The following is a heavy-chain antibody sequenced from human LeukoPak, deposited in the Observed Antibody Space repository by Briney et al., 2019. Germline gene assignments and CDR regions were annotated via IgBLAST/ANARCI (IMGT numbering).Heavy chain of an antibody. CDR3: ARGSYSDSSGYLTY. J-gene: IGHJ4*02. CDR1: GYTFTGYY. V-gene: IGHV1-2*02. D-gene: IGHD3-22*01. Sequence: ASVKVSCKASGYTFTGYYIHWVRQAPGQGLEWMGWINPNSGGTNYAQEFQDRVTVTRDTSITTAYMELTKVTSDDTALYYCARGSYSDSSGYLTYWGQGTLVTVSS. CDR2: INPNSGGT.